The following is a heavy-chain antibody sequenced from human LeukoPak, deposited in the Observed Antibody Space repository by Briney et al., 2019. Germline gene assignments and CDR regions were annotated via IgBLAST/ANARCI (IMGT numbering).Heavy chain of an antibody. CDR3: TRRYGGHSGWAGYHDS. CDR2: IRSDGSST. CDR1: RFSFSAYT. D-gene: IGHD6-19*01. V-gene: IGHV3-64*01. J-gene: IGHJ4*02. Sequence: PGGSLRLSCVASRFSFSAYTMHWVRQAPGKGLEYVSAIRSDGSSTFYPSSVRGRFTISRDNSKSTLYLQMGSLRAEDTAVYYCTRRYGGHSGWAGYHDSWGQGTLVTVS.